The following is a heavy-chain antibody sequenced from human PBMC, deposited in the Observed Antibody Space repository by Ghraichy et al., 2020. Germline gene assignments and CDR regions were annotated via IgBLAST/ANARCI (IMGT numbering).Heavy chain of an antibody. CDR3: ASRPQDHDDDMGWYYDYGMDV. D-gene: IGHD3-9*01. Sequence: SVKVSCKASGGTFSSYAISWVRQAPGQGLEWMGGIIPIFGTANYAQKFQGRVTITADKSTSTAYMELGSLRSEDTAVYYCASRPQDHDDDMGWYYDYGMDVWGQGTTVTVSS. CDR2: IIPIFGTA. V-gene: IGHV1-69*06. J-gene: IGHJ6*02. CDR1: GGTFSSYA.